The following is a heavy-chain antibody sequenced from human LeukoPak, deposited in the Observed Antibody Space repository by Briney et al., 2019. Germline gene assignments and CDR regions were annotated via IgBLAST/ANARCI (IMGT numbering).Heavy chain of an antibody. CDR3: ELYCGGDCYSFSGDY. CDR2: ISYDGSNK. D-gene: IGHD2-21*02. CDR1: GFTFSSYG. V-gene: IGHV3-30*03. Sequence: GGSLRLSCAASGFTFSSYGMHWVRQAPGKGLEWVAAISYDGSNKYYADSVKGRSTISRDNSKNTLYLQMNSLRAGDTAVYYCELYCGGDCYSFSGDYWGQGTLVTVSS. J-gene: IGHJ4*02.